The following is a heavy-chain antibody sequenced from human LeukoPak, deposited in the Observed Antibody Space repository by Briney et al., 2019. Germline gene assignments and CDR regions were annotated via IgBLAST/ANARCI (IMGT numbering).Heavy chain of an antibody. J-gene: IGHJ4*02. CDR3: ARGGYEFWSGKLPVY. CDR1: GGSISSSSYY. CDR2: IYYSGST. D-gene: IGHD3-3*01. Sequence: SETLSLTCTVSGGSISSSSYYWGWIRQPPGKGLEWIGSIYYSGSTYYNPSLKSRVTISVDTSKNQFSLKLSSVTAADTAVYYCARGGYEFWSGKLPVYWGQGTLVTVSS. V-gene: IGHV4-39*01.